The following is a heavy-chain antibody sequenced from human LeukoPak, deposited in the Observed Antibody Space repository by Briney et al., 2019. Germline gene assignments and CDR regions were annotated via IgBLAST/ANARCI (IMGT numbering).Heavy chain of an antibody. D-gene: IGHD1-26*01. CDR2: ISSSSSTI. CDR1: GFTFSSYS. Sequence: PGGSLRLSCAASGFTFSSYSMNWVRQAPGKGLEWVSYISSSSSTIYYADSVKGRFTISRDNAKNSLYLQMNSLRAEDTALYYCAKDTSGKWELLFDYWGQGTLVTVSS. CDR3: AKDTSGKWELLFDY. J-gene: IGHJ4*02. V-gene: IGHV3-48*01.